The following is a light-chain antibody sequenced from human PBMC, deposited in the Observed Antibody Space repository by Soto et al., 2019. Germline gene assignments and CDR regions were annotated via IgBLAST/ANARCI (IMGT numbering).Light chain of an antibody. J-gene: IGLJ1*01. CDR1: SGSVASNF. Sequence: NFMLTQPHSVSESPGKTVTISCTGSSGSVASNFVHWYQRRPGSAPTIVIYGDNQRPSGVPDRFSGSIDSSSNSASLTISGLTTEDEADYFCQSYDRSSLYVFGTGTKLTVL. CDR3: QSYDRSSLYV. CDR2: GDN. V-gene: IGLV6-57*02.